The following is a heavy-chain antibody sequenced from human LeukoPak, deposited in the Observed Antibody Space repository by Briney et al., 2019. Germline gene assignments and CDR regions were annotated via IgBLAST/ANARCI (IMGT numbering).Heavy chain of an antibody. D-gene: IGHD1-26*01. V-gene: IGHV1-46*01. CDR1: GYSFGSYF. CDR2: VNPSGGTT. J-gene: IGHJ4*02. Sequence: ASVKVSCKASGYSFGSYFIYWVRQAPGQGLEWMGGVNPSGGTTIYSQRFQDRVTMTRDTSTTTVYMELTSLRSEDTAVYYCARRMGPNFFDYWGQGTLVTVSS. CDR3: ARRMGPNFFDY.